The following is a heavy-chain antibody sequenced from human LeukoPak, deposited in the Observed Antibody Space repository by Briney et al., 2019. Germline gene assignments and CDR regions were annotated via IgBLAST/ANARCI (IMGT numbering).Heavy chain of an antibody. CDR3: ARQGSSTYRFDP. J-gene: IGHJ5*02. CDR1: GDSISTSSYY. Sequence: PSETLSLTCTVSGDSISTSSYYWGWIRQPPGKGLEWMGSIYYSGSTYYNPSLKSRVTISVDTSKNRFSLKLSSVTAADTAVYYCARQGSSTYRFDPWGQGTLVTVSS. CDR2: IYYSGST. D-gene: IGHD6-13*01. V-gene: IGHV4-39*01.